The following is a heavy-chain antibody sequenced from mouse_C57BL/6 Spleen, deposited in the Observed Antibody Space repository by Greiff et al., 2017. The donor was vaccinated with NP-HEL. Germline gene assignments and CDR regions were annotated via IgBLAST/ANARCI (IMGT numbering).Heavy chain of an antibody. J-gene: IGHJ2*01. CDR1: GYTFTDYN. CDR2: INPNNGGT. D-gene: IGHD1-1*01. V-gene: IGHV1-18*01. Sequence: EVQLQQSGPELVKPGASVKIPCKASGYTFTDYNMDWVKQSHGKSLEWIGDINPNNGGTIYNQKFKGKATLTVDKSSSTAYMELRSLTSEDTAVYYCARDYGSSYVGYFDYWGQGTTLTVSS. CDR3: ARDYGSSYVGYFDY.